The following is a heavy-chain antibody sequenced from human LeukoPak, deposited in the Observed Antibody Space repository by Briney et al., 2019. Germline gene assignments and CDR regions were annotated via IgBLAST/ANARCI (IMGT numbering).Heavy chain of an antibody. CDR2: ISAYSG. J-gene: IGHJ4*02. CDR1: GYTFTSYG. CDR3: ARGHPYVWGSYRQDGTLDY. V-gene: IGHV1-18*01. D-gene: IGHD3-16*02. Sequence: ASVKVSCKASGYTFTSYGISWVRQAPGQGLEWMGWISAYSGAQKLQGRVTMTTDTSTSTAYMELRSLRSDDTAVYYCARGHPYVWGSYRQDGTLDYWGQGTLVTVSS.